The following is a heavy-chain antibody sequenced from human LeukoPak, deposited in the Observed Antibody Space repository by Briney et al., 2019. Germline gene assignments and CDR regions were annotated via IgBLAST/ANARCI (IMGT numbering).Heavy chain of an antibody. V-gene: IGHV4-39*07. CDR2: IFHNGNT. CDR1: GGSISSNSHY. CDR3: ASRAHDCSGGSCSTLPREGYVNWFDP. D-gene: IGHD2-15*01. Sequence: SETLSLTCAVSGGSISSNSHYWGWIRQPPGTGLEWIANIFHNGNTAYNPSLKRRVTISIDTSQNQLSLKLSSVTAADTAVYYCASRAHDCSGGSCSTLPREGYVNWFDPWGQGTLVTVSS. J-gene: IGHJ5*02.